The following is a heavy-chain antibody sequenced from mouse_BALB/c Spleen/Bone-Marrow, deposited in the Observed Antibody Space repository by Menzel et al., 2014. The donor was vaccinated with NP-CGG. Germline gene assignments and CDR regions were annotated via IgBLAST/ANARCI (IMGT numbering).Heavy chain of an antibody. J-gene: IGHJ2*01. Sequence: QVQLQQSGSVLVRPGASVRLSCKASGYTFTNSWIHWAKQRPGQGLEWIGEIHPNSGNTNYNEKFKGKATLTVDTSSSTAYVDLSSLTSEDSSVYYCARLHRYAYYFDYWGQGTTLTVSS. CDR3: ARLHRYAYYFDY. CDR2: IHPNSGNT. CDR1: GYTFTNSW. D-gene: IGHD2-14*01. V-gene: IGHV1S130*01.